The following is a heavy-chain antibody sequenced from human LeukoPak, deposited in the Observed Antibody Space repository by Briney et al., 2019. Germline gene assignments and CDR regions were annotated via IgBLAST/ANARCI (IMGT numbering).Heavy chain of an antibody. CDR2: LILVLDIT. D-gene: IGHD2/OR15-2a*01. CDR3: ATDLVIKPPATPQSYGMDV. J-gene: IGHJ6*02. CDR1: GGTFSYYA. V-gene: IGHV1-69*04. Sequence: SVKVSCKASGGTFSYYAINWVRQAPGQGLEWMGRLILVLDITTYAQKFQGRVTITADKSTDTAHMELTSLRSEDTAVYYCATDLVIKPPATPQSYGMDVWGQGTTFTVSS.